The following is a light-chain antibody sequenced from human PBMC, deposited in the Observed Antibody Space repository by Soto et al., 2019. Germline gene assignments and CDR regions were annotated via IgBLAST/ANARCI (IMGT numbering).Light chain of an antibody. CDR3: QHHYDYPFT. CDR2: DAS. Sequence: DIQMTQSPSTLSASVGDRVRITCRASQSISSWLAWYQQKPGKAPKLLIYDASSLESGVPSRFSGSRSGTEFTLTISSLQPDDFATYYCQHHYDYPFTFGGGTKVDIK. CDR1: QSISSW. J-gene: IGKJ4*01. V-gene: IGKV1-5*01.